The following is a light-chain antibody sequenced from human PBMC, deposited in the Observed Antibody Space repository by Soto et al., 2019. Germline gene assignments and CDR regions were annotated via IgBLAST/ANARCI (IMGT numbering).Light chain of an antibody. J-gene: IGLJ1*01. Sequence: HSALTQPPSASGSPGQSVTISCTGTSSDVGDYNYVSWYQRHPGKAPKLIISEVSKRPSGVPDRFSGSKSGNTASLTVSGLQAEDEADYYCSSYAGSNNFVFGTGTKVTVL. CDR2: EVS. V-gene: IGLV2-8*01. CDR3: SSYAGSNNFV. CDR1: SSDVGDYNY.